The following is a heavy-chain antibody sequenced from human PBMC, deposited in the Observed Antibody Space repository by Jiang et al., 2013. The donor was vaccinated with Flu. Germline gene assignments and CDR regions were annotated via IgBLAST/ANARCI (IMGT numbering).Heavy chain of an antibody. CDR2: IWFDGTNI. Sequence: VQLVESGGGVVQPGTSLRLSCAASGFTFGSYGMHWVRQAPGKGLEWVAVIWFDGTNINYAESVKGRFTISRDKSKNTLYLQMNSLTVEDTAVYYCIRGFDVIDFWGQGTMVTVSS. J-gene: IGHJ3*01. D-gene: IGHD1-26*01. CDR1: GFTFGSYG. V-gene: IGHV3-33*08. CDR3: IRGFDVIDF.